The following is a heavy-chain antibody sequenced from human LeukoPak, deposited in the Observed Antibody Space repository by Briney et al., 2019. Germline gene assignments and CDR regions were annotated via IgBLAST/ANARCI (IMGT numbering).Heavy chain of an antibody. CDR3: ARAGVDTAMGFDY. D-gene: IGHD5-18*01. Sequence: PGGSLRLSCAASGFTFSSYSMNWVRQAPGKGLEGVSSISSSSSYIYYADSVKGRFTISRDNAKNSLYLQMNSLRAEDTAVYYCARAGVDTAMGFDYWGQGTLVTVSS. CDR2: ISSSSSYI. CDR1: GFTFSSYS. V-gene: IGHV3-21*01. J-gene: IGHJ4*02.